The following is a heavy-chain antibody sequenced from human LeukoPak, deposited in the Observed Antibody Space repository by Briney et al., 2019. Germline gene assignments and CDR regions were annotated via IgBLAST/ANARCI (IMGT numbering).Heavy chain of an antibody. CDR2: ISSNGVNT. Sequence: PGGSLRLSCAASGFIFNNYVMHWVRQAPGKGLEYVSSISSNGVNTYYANSVKGRFTISRDNSKNTLYLQMGSLRAEDMAAYYCARASYTTTWHHLGSWGQGTLVTVSS. V-gene: IGHV3-64*01. D-gene: IGHD3-16*01. J-gene: IGHJ4*02. CDR1: GFIFNNYV. CDR3: ARASYTTTWHHLGS.